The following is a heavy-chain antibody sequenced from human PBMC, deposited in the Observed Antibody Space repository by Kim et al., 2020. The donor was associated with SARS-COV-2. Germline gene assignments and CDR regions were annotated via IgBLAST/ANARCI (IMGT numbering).Heavy chain of an antibody. J-gene: IGHJ6*02. Sequence: NDNPSLKSRVTISVYKSKNQFSLKLSSVTAADTAVYYCARESAYYGMDVWGQGTTVTVSS. CDR3: ARESAYYGMDV. V-gene: IGHV4-4*02.